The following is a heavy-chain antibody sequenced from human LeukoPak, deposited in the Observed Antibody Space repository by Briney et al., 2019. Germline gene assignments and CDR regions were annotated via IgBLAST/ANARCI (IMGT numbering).Heavy chain of an antibody. CDR2: MSPNSGNT. V-gene: IGHV1-8*01. D-gene: IGHD3/OR15-3a*01. CDR1: GYIFTSYD. Sequence: GASVKVSCKASGYIFTSYDISWVRQATGQRLEWLGWMSPNSGNTGYAQNFQGRVTMTRSTALSTAYMELSSLKSDDTAVYYCTRGPPNWGYDFWGQGTLVTVSS. CDR3: TRGPPNWGYDF. J-gene: IGHJ4*02.